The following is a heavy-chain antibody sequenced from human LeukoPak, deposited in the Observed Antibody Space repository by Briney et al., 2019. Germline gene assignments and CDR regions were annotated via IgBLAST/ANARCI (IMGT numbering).Heavy chain of an antibody. CDR1: GGSFSDYY. D-gene: IGHD6-19*01. J-gene: IGHJ4*02. CDR3: ARGVQKRGWYLDS. V-gene: IGHV4-34*01. Sequence: SETLSLTCGVHGGSFSDYYWTWIRQPPGRGLEWIGEISHIGNAIYSPSLTSRVTISIDTSHTQFSLKLTSVTAADTALYYCARGVQKRGWYLDSWGQGTLVTVSS. CDR2: ISHIGNA.